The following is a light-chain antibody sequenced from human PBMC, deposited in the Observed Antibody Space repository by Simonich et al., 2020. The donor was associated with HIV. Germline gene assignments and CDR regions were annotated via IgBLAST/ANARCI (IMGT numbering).Light chain of an antibody. Sequence: DIQMTQSTSSLPGSVGNRVTITCRSSQSITNYLNGYKQKPGKAPKLLIYAASSLQSGVSSRFSGSGSGTDFTLTISSLQPEDFATYYCQQSYSTPQTFGQGTKVEIK. J-gene: IGKJ1*01. V-gene: IGKV1-39*01. CDR1: QSITNY. CDR3: QQSYSTPQT. CDR2: AAS.